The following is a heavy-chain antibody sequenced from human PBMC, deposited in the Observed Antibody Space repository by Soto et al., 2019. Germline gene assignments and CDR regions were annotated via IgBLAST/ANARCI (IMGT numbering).Heavy chain of an antibody. CDR1: GFTFSSYA. V-gene: IGHV3-23*01. CDR3: AKPLCAGVHFYY. Sequence: PGGSLRLSCAASGFTFSSYAMGWVRQGPGKGLEWVAVVSIGGSTHYADSVRARFTISRDNSKTTLSLHMNSLTAEVPAVSFWAKPLCAGVHFYYWGQGALVTVSS. D-gene: IGHD2-21*01. J-gene: IGHJ4*02. CDR2: VSIGGST.